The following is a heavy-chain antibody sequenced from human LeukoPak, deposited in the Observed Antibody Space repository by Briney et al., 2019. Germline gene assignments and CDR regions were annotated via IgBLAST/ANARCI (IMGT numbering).Heavy chain of an antibody. V-gene: IGHV3-9*01. Sequence: GGSLRLSCAASEFTFDDYAMRWVRQAPGKGLEWVSGISWKSGSIGYADSVKGRFTISRDNAKNSLYLQMNSLRAEDTALYYCAKVLHVREDSRTYFDLWGRGTLVTVSS. CDR1: EFTFDDYA. CDR2: ISWKSGSI. D-gene: IGHD1-26*01. J-gene: IGHJ2*01. CDR3: AKVLHVREDSRTYFDL.